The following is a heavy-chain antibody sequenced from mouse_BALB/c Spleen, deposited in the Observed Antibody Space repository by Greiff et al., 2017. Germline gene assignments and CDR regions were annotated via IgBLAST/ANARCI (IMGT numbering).Heavy chain of an antibody. CDR1: GFNIKDYY. J-gene: IGHJ3*01. Sequence: EVQVVESGAELVRSGASVKLSCTASGFNIKDYYMHWVKQRPEQGLEWIGWIDPENGDTEYAPKFQGKATMTADTSSNTAYLQLSSLTSEDTAVYYCNGDEAWFAYWGQGTLVTVSA. CDR2: IDPENGDT. CDR3: NGDEAWFAY. V-gene: IGHV14-4*02.